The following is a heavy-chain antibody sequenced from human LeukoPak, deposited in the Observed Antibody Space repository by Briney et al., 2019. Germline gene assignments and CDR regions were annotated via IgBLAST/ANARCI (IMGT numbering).Heavy chain of an antibody. Sequence: SQTLSLTCTVSGGSISSGGYYWSWIRQPPGKGLEWIGYIYYSGSTNYNPSLKSRVTISVDTSKNQFSLKLSSVTAADTAVYYCARFGYNFPDAFDIWGQGTMVTVSS. V-gene: IGHV4-61*08. CDR1: GGSISSGGYY. J-gene: IGHJ3*02. CDR2: IYYSGST. CDR3: ARFGYNFPDAFDI. D-gene: IGHD5-24*01.